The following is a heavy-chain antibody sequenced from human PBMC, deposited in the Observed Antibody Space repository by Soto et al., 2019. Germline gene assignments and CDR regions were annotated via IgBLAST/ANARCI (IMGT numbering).Heavy chain of an antibody. CDR1: GFTFSSYA. V-gene: IGHV3-23*01. Sequence: EVQLLESGGGLVQPGGSLTLSCAASGFTFSSYAMSWVRQAPGKGLEWVSAISGSGGSTYYADSVKGQFTISRDNSKNTLYLQMNSLRAEDTAVYYFAKGISMVLGVRYAFDIWGQGTIVTVSS. J-gene: IGHJ3*02. D-gene: IGHD3-10*01. CDR3: AKGISMVLGVRYAFDI. CDR2: ISGSGGST.